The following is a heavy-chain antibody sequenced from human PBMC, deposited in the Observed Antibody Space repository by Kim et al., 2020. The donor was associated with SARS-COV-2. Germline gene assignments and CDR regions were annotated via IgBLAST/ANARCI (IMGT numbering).Heavy chain of an antibody. J-gene: IGHJ4*02. D-gene: IGHD1-26*01. CDR2: ISSSSSYI. Sequence: GGSLRLSCAASGFTFSSYSMNWVRQAPGKGLEWVSSISSSSSYIYYADSVKGRFTISRDNAKNSLYLQMNSLRAEDTAVYYCARDLSGPGYQWELNSDFDYWGQGTLVTVSS. CDR1: GFTFSSYS. V-gene: IGHV3-21*01. CDR3: ARDLSGPGYQWELNSDFDY.